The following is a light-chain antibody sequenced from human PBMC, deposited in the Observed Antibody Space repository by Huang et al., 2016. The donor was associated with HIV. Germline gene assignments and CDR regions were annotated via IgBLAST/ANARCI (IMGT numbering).Light chain of an antibody. J-gene: IGKJ2*01. CDR2: AAY. CDR1: QSISSY. Sequence: DIQMTQSPSSLSASVGDRVTITCRASQSISSYLNWYQQKPGKAPKLLIYAAYSLQSGVPSRVSGSGSGTDFTLTISSLQPEDFATYYCQQSYSTLRYTFGQGTKLEIK. CDR3: QQSYSTLRYT. V-gene: IGKV1-39*01.